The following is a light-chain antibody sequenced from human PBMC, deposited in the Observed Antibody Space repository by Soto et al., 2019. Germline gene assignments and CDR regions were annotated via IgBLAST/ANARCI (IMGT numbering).Light chain of an antibody. CDR2: EVS. J-gene: IGLJ1*01. CDR3: SSYTSSSNYV. Sequence: QSALTQPASVSGSPGQSITISCTGTGSDVGGYNYVSWYQQHPGKAPKLMIYEVSNRPSGVSNRFSGSKSGNTASLTISGLQAEDEADYYCSSYTSSSNYVLGNGTKVT. CDR1: GSDVGGYNY. V-gene: IGLV2-14*01.